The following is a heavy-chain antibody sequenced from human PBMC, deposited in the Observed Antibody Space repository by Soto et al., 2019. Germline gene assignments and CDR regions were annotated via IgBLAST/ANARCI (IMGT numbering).Heavy chain of an antibody. V-gene: IGHV3-48*01. CDR1: GFTFSSYS. Sequence: EVQLVESGGGLVQPGGSLRLSCAASGFTFSSYSMNWVRQARGKGLEWVSYISSSSSTIYYADSVKGRFTISRDNAKNSLYLQMNSLRAEDTAVYYCARDRWDIVVVPAAMLEVDWFDPWGQGTLVTVSS. J-gene: IGHJ5*02. CDR2: ISSSSSTI. D-gene: IGHD2-2*01. CDR3: ARDRWDIVVVPAAMLEVDWFDP.